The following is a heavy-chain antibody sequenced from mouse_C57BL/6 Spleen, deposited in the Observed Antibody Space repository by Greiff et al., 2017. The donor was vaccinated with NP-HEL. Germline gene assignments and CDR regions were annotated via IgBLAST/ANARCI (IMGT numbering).Heavy chain of an antibody. CDR3: AIGGSNYEEAYFDD. V-gene: IGHV1-74*01. Sequence: QVQLQQPGAELVKPGASVKVSCKASGYTFTSYWLHWVKQRPGQGLEWIGRIPPSDSDTNYNQKFKGKATLTVDKSSSTAYMQLSSLTSEDSAVYYCAIGGSNYEEAYFDDWGQGTTLTVSS. D-gene: IGHD2-5*01. CDR2: IPPSDSDT. J-gene: IGHJ2*01. CDR1: GYTFTSYW.